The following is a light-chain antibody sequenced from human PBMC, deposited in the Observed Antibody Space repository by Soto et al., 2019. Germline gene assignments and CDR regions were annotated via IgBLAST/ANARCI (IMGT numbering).Light chain of an antibody. CDR3: QSYVSSLIGYV. V-gene: IGLV1-40*01. CDR1: SSNIGAGYE. Sequence: QSVLTQPPSVSEAPGQRVTISCTGSSSNIGAGYEAHWYQHVPGTAHKLLIYENNNRPSGVLDGFSGSKSATSASLAITGLQAEDEVEYYCQSYVSSLIGYVFGTGTKLTVL. CDR2: ENN. J-gene: IGLJ1*01.